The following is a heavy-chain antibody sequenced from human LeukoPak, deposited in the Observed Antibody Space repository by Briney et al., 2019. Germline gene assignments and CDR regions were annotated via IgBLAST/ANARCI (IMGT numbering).Heavy chain of an antibody. CDR1: GYTFTGYY. CDR3: ARASAAAVNWFEP. CDR2: INPDSGGT. V-gene: IGHV1-2*02. J-gene: IGHJ5*02. D-gene: IGHD6-13*01. Sequence: ASVKVSCKASGYTFTGYYMHWVRQAPGQGLEWIGWINPDSGGTNYAQNFQGRVTMTRDTSINTAYMELSRLTSDDTAVYCCARASAAAVNWFEPWGQGTLVTVSS.